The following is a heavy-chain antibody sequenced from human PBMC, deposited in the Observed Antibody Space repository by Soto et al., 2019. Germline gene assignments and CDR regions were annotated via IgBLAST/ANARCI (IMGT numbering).Heavy chain of an antibody. CDR3: ARESDVGYSCYDPFDY. J-gene: IGHJ4*02. Sequence: SVKVSCKASGGTFSSYAISWVRQAPGQWPEWMGGIIPIFGTANYAQKFQGRVTITADESTSTAYMELSSLRSEDTAVYYCARESDVGYSCYDPFDYWGQGTLVTVSS. CDR1: GGTFSSYA. CDR2: IIPIFGTA. V-gene: IGHV1-69*13. D-gene: IGHD5-12*01.